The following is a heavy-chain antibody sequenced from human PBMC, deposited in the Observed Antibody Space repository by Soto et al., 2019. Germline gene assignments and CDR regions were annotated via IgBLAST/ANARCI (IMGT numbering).Heavy chain of an antibody. V-gene: IGHV3-66*01. CDR2: IYSGGST. D-gene: IGHD3-10*01. J-gene: IGHJ3*02. Sequence: GGSLRLSCAASGFTVSSNYMSWVRQAPGKGLEWVSVIYSGGSTYYADSVKGRFTISRDNSKNTLYLQMNSLRAEDTAVYYCERERWLLLRGVFDIWRKGKMVIV. CDR3: ERERWLLLRGVFDI. CDR1: GFTVSSNY.